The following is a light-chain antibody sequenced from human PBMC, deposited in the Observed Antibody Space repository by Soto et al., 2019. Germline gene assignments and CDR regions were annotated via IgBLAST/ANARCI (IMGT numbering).Light chain of an antibody. Sequence: EIVLTQSPATLSLSPGERATLSCRASQSVRSYLAWYQQKPGQAPRLLMYDASTRATGIPARFSGSGSGTDFTLTISSLEPEDFAIYYCQQGSNWPITFGQGTRLEIK. CDR3: QQGSNWPIT. V-gene: IGKV3-11*01. J-gene: IGKJ5*01. CDR2: DAS. CDR1: QSVRSY.